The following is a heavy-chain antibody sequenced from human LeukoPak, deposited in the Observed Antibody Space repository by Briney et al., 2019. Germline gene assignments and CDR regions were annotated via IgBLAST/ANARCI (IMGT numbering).Heavy chain of an antibody. CDR3: ARGSLGVSGSLDY. D-gene: IGHD3-10*01. V-gene: IGHV7-4-1*02. CDR2: INTHTGNP. J-gene: IGHJ4*02. Sequence: GASVKVSCKASGYTFIAYEMNWVRQTPGQGLEWMGWINTHTGNPTYAQGFTGRFVFSLDTSVSTTYLQISSLKAEDTAVYYCARGSLGVSGSLDYWGQGTLVTVSS. CDR1: GYTFIAYE.